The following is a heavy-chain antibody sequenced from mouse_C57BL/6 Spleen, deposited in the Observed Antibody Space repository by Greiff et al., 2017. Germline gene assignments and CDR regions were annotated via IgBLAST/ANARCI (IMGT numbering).Heavy chain of an antibody. Sequence: EVMLVESVECLLKPGGSLQLSCAPSAFTFSSYAMSWVRQTPEKRLEWVAYISSGGDYIYYADTVKGRFTISRDNARNTLYLQMSSLKSEDTAMYYCTRHGLGYYFDYWGQCATHPAS. D-gene: IGHD3-3*01. J-gene: IGHJ2*01. CDR3: TRHGLGYYFDY. CDR1: AFTFSSYA. V-gene: IGHV5-9-1*02. CDR2: ISSGGDYI.